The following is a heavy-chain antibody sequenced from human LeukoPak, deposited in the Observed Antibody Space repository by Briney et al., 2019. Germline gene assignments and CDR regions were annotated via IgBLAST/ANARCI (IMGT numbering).Heavy chain of an antibody. Sequence: GGSLRLSCAASGFTVSSNYMGWVRQAPGKGLEWISYISSSGSSTNYADSVKGRFTISRDNAKNSLYLQMTSLRAEDTAVYYCARDLIHRSGEADYWGQGTLVTVSS. CDR3: ARDLIHRSGEADY. J-gene: IGHJ4*02. D-gene: IGHD3-22*01. CDR1: GFTVSSNY. V-gene: IGHV3-11*05. CDR2: ISSSGSST.